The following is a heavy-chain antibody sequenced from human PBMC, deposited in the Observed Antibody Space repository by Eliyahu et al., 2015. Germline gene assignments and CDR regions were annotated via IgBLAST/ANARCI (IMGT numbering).Heavy chain of an antibody. CDR1: GYXFTGYY. Sequence: QVQLVXSGAEVKKPGASVKVSCKASGYXFTGYYMHWVRQAPGQGLEXMGWINPNSGGTNYAQKFQGRVTMTRDTSISTAYMELSRLRSDDTAVYYCARVGYYDFWSGYFDYWGQGTLVTVSS. D-gene: IGHD3-3*01. J-gene: IGHJ4*02. CDR2: INPNSGGT. CDR3: ARVGYYDFWSGYFDY. V-gene: IGHV1-2*02.